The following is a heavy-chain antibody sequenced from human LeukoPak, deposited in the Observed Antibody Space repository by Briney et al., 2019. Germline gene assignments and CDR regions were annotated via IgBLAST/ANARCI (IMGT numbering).Heavy chain of an antibody. CDR3: ARDGGSWFPDWFDP. Sequence: ASVKVSCKASGYTFTCYAMHWVRQAPGQRLEWMGWINAGNGNTKYSQKFQGRVTITRDTSASTAYMELSSLRSEDTAVYYCARDGGSWFPDWFDPWGQGTLVTVSS. J-gene: IGHJ5*02. D-gene: IGHD6-13*01. CDR1: GYTFTCYA. CDR2: INAGNGNT. V-gene: IGHV1-3*01.